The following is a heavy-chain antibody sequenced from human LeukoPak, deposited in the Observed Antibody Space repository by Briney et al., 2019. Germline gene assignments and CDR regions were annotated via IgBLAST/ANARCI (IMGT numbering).Heavy chain of an antibody. Sequence: PSETLSLTCTVSGGSISRYYWSWIRQPPGKGLEWLGYIYYTGTTNYNPSLKSRVTISVDTSKTHFSLTLTSVTAADTAVYYCATEAAGSGAFDYWGQGTLVTVSS. D-gene: IGHD6-25*01. CDR1: GGSISRYY. V-gene: IGHV4-59*01. CDR2: IYYTGTT. J-gene: IGHJ4*02. CDR3: ATEAAGSGAFDY.